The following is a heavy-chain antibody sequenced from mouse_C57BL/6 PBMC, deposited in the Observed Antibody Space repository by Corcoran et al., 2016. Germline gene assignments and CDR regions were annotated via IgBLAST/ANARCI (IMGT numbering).Heavy chain of an antibody. J-gene: IGHJ2*01. CDR2: INTYSGVP. D-gene: IGHD2-5*01. CDR1: GYTFTTYG. V-gene: IGHV9-3*01. CDR3: ARAIVTRGYYFDY. Sequence: QIQLVQSGPELKKPGETVKISCKASGYTFTTYGMSWVKQAPGKGLKWMGWINTYSGVPTYADDFKGRFAFSLETSASTAYLQINNLKNEDTATYFCARAIVTRGYYFDYWGQGTTLTVSS.